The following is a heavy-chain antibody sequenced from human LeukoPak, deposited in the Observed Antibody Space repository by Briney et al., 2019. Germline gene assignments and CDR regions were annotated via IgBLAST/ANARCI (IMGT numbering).Heavy chain of an antibody. J-gene: IGHJ6*02. CDR3: ARAEIAAAGRGGYYYYGMDV. V-gene: IGHV3-7*01. D-gene: IGHD6-13*01. Sequence: PGGSLRLSCAASGFTFSSYAMHWVRQAPGKGLEWVANIKQDGSEKYYVDSVKGRFTISRDNAKNSLYLQMNSLRAEDTAVYYCARAEIAAAGRGGYYYYGMDVWGQGTTVTVSS. CDR2: IKQDGSEK. CDR1: GFTFSSYA.